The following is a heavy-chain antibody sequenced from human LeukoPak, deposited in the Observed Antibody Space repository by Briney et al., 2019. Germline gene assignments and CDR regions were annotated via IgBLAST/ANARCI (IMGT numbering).Heavy chain of an antibody. CDR2: ISSRSSTI. J-gene: IGHJ6*02. V-gene: IGHV3-48*03. CDR1: RFTFISYE. CDR3: ARGHYDYYGTVV. Sequence: GGSLRLSCVASRFTFISYEMNWVRQAPGKGLEWVSYISSRSSTIYYADSVKGRFTISRDNAKNSLYLHMNSLRADDTAVYFCARGHYDYYGTVVWGQGTTVTVSS.